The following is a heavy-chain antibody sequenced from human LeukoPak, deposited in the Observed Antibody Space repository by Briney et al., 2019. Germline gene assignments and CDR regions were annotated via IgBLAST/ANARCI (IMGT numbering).Heavy chain of an antibody. CDR2: ISSSSSYI. V-gene: IGHV3-21*01. Sequence: GGSLRLSCAASGFTFSSYSMNWVRQAPGKGLEWVSSISSSSSYIYYADSVKGRFTISRDNSKNTLYLQMNSLRAEDTAVYYCASLKRIAAAGDYWGQGTLVTVSS. D-gene: IGHD6-13*01. CDR1: GFTFSSYS. J-gene: IGHJ4*02. CDR3: ASLKRIAAAGDY.